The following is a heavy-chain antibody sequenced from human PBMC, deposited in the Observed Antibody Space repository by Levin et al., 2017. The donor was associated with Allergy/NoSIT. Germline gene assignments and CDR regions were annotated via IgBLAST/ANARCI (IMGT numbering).Heavy chain of an antibody. CDR1: RFTFSSYS. V-gene: IGHV3-21*01. CDR2: ISSSSSYI. Sequence: GASVKVSCAASRFTFSSYSMNWVRQAPGKGLEWVSSISSSSSYIYYADSVKGRFTISRDNAKNSLYLQMNSLRAEDTAVYYCARALSYSSGWTDDYWGQGTLVTVSS. CDR3: ARALSYSSGWTDDY. J-gene: IGHJ4*02. D-gene: IGHD6-19*01.